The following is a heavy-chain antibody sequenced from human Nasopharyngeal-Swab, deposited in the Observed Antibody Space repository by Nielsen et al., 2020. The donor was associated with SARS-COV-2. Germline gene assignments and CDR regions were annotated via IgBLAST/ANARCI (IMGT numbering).Heavy chain of an antibody. CDR2: IYYRGST. CDR1: GGSISSSSYY. J-gene: IGHJ4*02. V-gene: IGHV4-39*01. CDR3: ARREGAIFGVVTYFDY. D-gene: IGHD3-3*01. Sequence: SETLSLTCNVSGGSISSSSYYWGWIRQPPVKGLEYIGSIYYRGSTNYNPSLRSRVTISVDTSKNQFSLKLSSVTAADTAVYYCARREGAIFGVVTYFDYWGQGTLVTVSS.